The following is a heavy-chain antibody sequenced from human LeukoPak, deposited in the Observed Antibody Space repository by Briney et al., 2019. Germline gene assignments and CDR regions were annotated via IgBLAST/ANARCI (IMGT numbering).Heavy chain of an antibody. CDR3: ARHHYDILTGYYWFDP. Sequence: PSETLSLTCAVYGGSFSGYYWSWIRQPPGKGLEWIGEINHSGSTNYNPSLKSRVTISVDTSKNQFSLKLSSVTAADTAVYYCARHHYDILTGYYWFDPWGQGTLVTVSS. CDR1: GGSFSGYY. J-gene: IGHJ5*02. D-gene: IGHD3-9*01. CDR2: INHSGST. V-gene: IGHV4-34*01.